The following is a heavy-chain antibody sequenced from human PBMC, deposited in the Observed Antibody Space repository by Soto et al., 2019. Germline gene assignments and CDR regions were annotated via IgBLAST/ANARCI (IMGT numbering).Heavy chain of an antibody. J-gene: IGHJ4*02. CDR2: IYYSGST. CDR3: ARRWGEGRVDY. V-gene: IGHV4-4*02. D-gene: IGHD3-10*01. CDR1: GASISSSNW. Sequence: QVQLQESGPGLVKPSGTLSLTCAVSGASISSSNWWSWVRQPPGKWLEWIGEIYYSGSTNCNPSLNSRVTISVDKSRNQFSLKLSSVTAADTAVYYCARRWGEGRVDYWGQGTLVTVSS.